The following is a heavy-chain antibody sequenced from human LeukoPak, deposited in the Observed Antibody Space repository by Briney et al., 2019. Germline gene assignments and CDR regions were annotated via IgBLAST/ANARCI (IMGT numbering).Heavy chain of an antibody. Sequence: GGSLRLSCAASGFTFNSYGIHWVRQAPGKGLEWVAFIRFDGSNNYYADSVKGRFTISRDNSKNTLYLQMNSLRAEDTAVYYCANSPTPYYYDSSGYFLYWGQGTLVTVSS. CDR2: IRFDGSNN. CDR1: GFTFNSYG. D-gene: IGHD3-22*01. CDR3: ANSPTPYYYDSSGYFLY. V-gene: IGHV3-30*02. J-gene: IGHJ4*02.